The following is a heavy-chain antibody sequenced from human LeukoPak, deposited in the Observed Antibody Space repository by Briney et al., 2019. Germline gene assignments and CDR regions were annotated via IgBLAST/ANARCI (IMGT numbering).Heavy chain of an antibody. J-gene: IGHJ4*02. Sequence: GASVKVSCKASGYTFTSYGISWVRQAPGQGLEWMGWISAYNGNTNYAQKLQGRVTMTTDTSTSTAYMELRSLRSDDTAVYYCARDPPEYYYDSSGYSVVNDYWGQGTLVTVSS. CDR2: ISAYNGNT. CDR3: ARDPPEYYYDSSGYSVVNDY. D-gene: IGHD3-22*01. V-gene: IGHV1-18*01. CDR1: GYTFTSYG.